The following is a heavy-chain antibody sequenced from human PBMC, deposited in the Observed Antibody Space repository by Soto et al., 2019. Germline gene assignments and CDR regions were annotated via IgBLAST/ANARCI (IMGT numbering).Heavy chain of an antibody. Sequence: SVKVSCKASGSTFENSAVQWVRQARGQRLEWMGWIVVGGGLAYYAQKFQERITITRDMSKITVYLELNSLTSDDTAVYYCVAGGEWLLWDLAYWGQVTLVTVSS. J-gene: IGHJ4*02. D-gene: IGHD2-2*01. V-gene: IGHV1-58*01. CDR2: IVVGGGLA. CDR1: GSTFENSA. CDR3: VAGGEWLLWDLAY.